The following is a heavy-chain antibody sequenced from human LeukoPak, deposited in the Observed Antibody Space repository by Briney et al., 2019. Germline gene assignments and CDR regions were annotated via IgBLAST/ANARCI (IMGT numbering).Heavy chain of an antibody. D-gene: IGHD1-26*01. CDR3: ARHSSRWELLVDYFDY. CDR2: IYHSGST. Sequence: SETLSLTCAVSGYSISSGYYWGWIRQPPGKGLEWIGSIYHSGSTYYNPSLKSRVTISVDTSKNQFSLKLSSVIAADTAVYYCARHSSRWELLVDYFDYWGQGTLVTVSS. J-gene: IGHJ4*02. CDR1: GYSISSGYY. V-gene: IGHV4-38-2*01.